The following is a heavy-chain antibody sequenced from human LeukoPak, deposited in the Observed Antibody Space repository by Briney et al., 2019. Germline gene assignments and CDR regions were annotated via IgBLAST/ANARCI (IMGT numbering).Heavy chain of an antibody. CDR3: ARVGSGRNYYYYYYYMDV. CDR2: MNPNSGNT. J-gene: IGHJ6*03. CDR1: GYTFTSYD. V-gene: IGHV1-8*03. Sequence: ASVKVSCKASGYTFTSYDINRVRQATGHGLEWMGWMNPNSGNTDYAQNFQGRVTITRNTSISTAYMELSSLRSEDTAVYYCARVGSGRNYYYYYYYMDVWGKGTTVTVSS. D-gene: IGHD3-10*01.